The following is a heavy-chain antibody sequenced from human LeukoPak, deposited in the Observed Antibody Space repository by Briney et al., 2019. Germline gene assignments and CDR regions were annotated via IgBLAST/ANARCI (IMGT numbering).Heavy chain of an antibody. Sequence: PGRSLRLSCAASGSTFSSYGMHWVRQAPGKGLEWVAVISYDGSNKYYADSVKGRFTISRDNSKNTLYLQMNSLRAEDTAVYYCAKGYKDLGEWESRDYYGMDVWGQGTTVTVSS. CDR3: AKGYKDLGEWESRDYYGMDV. CDR2: ISYDGSNK. D-gene: IGHD3-10*01. CDR1: GSTFSSYG. V-gene: IGHV3-30*18. J-gene: IGHJ6*02.